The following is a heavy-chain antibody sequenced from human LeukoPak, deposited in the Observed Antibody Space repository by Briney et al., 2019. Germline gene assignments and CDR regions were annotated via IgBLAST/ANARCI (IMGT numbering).Heavy chain of an antibody. Sequence: SVKVSCKASGGIFSSYAISWVRQAPGQGLEWMGGIIPIFGTANYAQKFQGRVTITTDESTSTAYMELSSLRSEDTAVYYCARSGTYCSSTSCYLNPWGQGTLVTVSS. CDR3: ARSGTYCSSTSCYLNP. J-gene: IGHJ5*02. CDR1: GGIFSSYA. D-gene: IGHD2-2*01. V-gene: IGHV1-69*05. CDR2: IIPIFGTA.